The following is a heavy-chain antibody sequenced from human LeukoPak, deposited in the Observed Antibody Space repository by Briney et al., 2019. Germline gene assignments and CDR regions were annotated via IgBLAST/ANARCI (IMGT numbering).Heavy chain of an antibody. CDR3: ARGLAVTYYYDSSGYYPRYYFDY. V-gene: IGHV4-34*01. CDR1: GGSFSGYY. D-gene: IGHD3-22*01. J-gene: IGHJ4*02. Sequence: PSETLSLTCAVYGGSFSGYYWSWIRQPPGKGLEWIGEINHSGSTNYNPSLKSRVTLSVDTSKNQFSLKLSSVTAADTAVYYCARGLAVTYYYDSSGYYPRYYFDYWGQGTLVTVSS. CDR2: INHSGST.